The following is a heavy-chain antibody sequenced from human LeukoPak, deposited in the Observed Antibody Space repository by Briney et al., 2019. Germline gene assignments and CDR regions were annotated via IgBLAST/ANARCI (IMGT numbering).Heavy chain of an antibody. V-gene: IGHV1-24*01. D-gene: IGHD5-18*01. CDR3: ATDLFTCGYSYGCHY. Sequence: ASVKVSCKVSGYTLTELSMHWVRQAPGKGLEWMGGFDPEDGETIYAQKFQGRVTMTEDTSTDTAYMELSSLRSEDTAVYCCATDLFTCGYSYGCHYWGQGTLVTVSS. CDR1: GYTLTELS. CDR2: FDPEDGET. J-gene: IGHJ4*02.